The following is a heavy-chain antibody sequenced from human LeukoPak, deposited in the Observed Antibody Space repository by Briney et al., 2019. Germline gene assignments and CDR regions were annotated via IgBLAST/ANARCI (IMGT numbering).Heavy chain of an antibody. CDR3: AREGPAVEDAFDI. V-gene: IGHV3-7*01. CDR1: GFTFSSYW. D-gene: IGHD6-19*01. CDR2: IKQDGSEK. Sequence: GGSLRLSCAASGFTFSSYWMSWVRQAPGKGLEWVANIKQDGSEKYYVDSVKGRFTISRDNAKNSLYLQMNSLRAEDTAVYYCAREGPAVEDAFDIWGQGTMVTVSS. J-gene: IGHJ3*02.